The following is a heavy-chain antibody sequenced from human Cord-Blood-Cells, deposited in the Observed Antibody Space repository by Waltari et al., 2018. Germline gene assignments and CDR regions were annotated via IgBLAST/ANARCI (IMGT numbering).Heavy chain of an antibody. CDR3: AKDSSFSD. D-gene: IGHD1-26*01. V-gene: IGHV3-30*18. CDR1: GFAFSSYG. Sequence: QGRLGESGGGVVQPGRSLRLSCAASGFAFSSYGMHWVRQAPGKGLEGVAVISYDGSNKYYADSVKGRFTISRDNSKNTLYLQMNSLRAEDTAVYYCAKDSSFSDGGQGTMVTVSS. J-gene: IGHJ3*01. CDR2: ISYDGSNK.